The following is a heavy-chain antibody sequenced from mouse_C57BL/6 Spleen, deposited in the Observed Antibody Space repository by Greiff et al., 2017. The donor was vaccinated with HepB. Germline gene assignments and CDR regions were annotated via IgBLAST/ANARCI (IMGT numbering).Heavy chain of an antibody. J-gene: IGHJ3*01. CDR2: IYPGDGDT. D-gene: IGHD1-1*01. CDR1: GYAFSSYW. CDR3: ASHYYGSSHPGFAY. V-gene: IGHV1-80*01. Sequence: VQLKESGAELVKPGASVKISCKASGYAFSSYWMNWVKQRPGKGLEWIGQIYPGDGDTNYNGKFKGKATLTADKSSSTAYMQLSSLTSEDSAVYFCASHYYGSSHPGFAYWGQGTLVTVSA.